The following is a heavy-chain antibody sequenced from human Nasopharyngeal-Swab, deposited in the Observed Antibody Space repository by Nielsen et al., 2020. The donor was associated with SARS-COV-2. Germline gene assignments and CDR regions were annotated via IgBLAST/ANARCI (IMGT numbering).Heavy chain of an antibody. CDR1: GGSISSGGYY. CDR3: ARAMIVVVINAFDI. CDR2: IYYSGST. J-gene: IGHJ3*02. V-gene: IGHV4-31*03. Sequence: SETLSLTCTVSGGSISSGGYYWSWIRQHPGKGLEWIGYIYYSGSTYYNPSLKSRVTISVDTSKNQFSLKLSSVTAADTAVYYRARAMIVVVINAFDIWGQGKMVTVSS. D-gene: IGHD3-22*01.